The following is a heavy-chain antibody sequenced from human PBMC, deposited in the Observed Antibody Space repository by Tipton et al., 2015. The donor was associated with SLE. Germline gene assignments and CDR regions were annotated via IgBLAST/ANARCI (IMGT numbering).Heavy chain of an antibody. CDR2: VCNSVST. CDR1: GGSISGFY. V-gene: IGHV4-59*08. D-gene: IGHD3-10*01. CDR3: ARQRLRLLSPLDA. J-gene: IGHJ6*02. Sequence: TLSLTCTVSGGSISGFYWSWVRQPPGKGLEWIACVCNSVSTNYDPSLKSRGTISVDTSKNHFSLELASVTAADTAVYYCARQRLRLLSPLDAWGQGTTVTVS.